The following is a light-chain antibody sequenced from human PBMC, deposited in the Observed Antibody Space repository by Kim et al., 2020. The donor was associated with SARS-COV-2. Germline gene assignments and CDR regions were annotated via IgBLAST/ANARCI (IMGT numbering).Light chain of an antibody. CDR3: QQYYSTPPVT. CDR2: WAS. CDR1: QSVLYSSNNKNY. V-gene: IGKV4-1*01. Sequence: DIVMTQSPDSLAVSLGERATINCKSSQSVLYSSNNKNYLAWYQQKPGQPPKLLIYWASTRESGVPDRFSGSGSGTDFTLTISSLQAEDVAVYYCQQYYSTPPVTFGGGTKLGI. J-gene: IGKJ4*01.